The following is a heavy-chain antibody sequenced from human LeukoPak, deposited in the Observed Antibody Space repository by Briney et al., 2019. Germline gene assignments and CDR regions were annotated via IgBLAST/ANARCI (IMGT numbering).Heavy chain of an antibody. Sequence: PGGSLRLSCAASGFTFSSYAMHWVRQAPGKGLEWVAVISYDGSNKYYADSVKGRFTISRDNSKNTLYLQMNSLRAEDTAVYYCAREAYYSSSPSNSYYGMDVWGQGTTVTVSS. CDR2: ISYDGSNK. CDR3: AREAYYSSSPSNSYYGMDV. V-gene: IGHV3-30-3*01. J-gene: IGHJ6*02. D-gene: IGHD6-6*01. CDR1: GFTFSSYA.